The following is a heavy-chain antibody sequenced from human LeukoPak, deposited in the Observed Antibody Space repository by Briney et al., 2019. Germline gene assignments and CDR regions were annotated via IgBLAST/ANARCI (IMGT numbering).Heavy chain of an antibody. V-gene: IGHV1-69*04. D-gene: IGHD3-22*01. CDR3: ATYYYDSSGYFRN. CDR2: IIPIFGIA. Sequence: ASVKVSCKASGGTFSSYAISWVRQAPGQGLEWMGRIIPIFGIANYAQKFQGRVTITADKSTSTAYMELSSQRSEDTAVYYCATYYYDSSGYFRNWGQGTLVTVSS. J-gene: IGHJ1*01. CDR1: GGTFSSYA.